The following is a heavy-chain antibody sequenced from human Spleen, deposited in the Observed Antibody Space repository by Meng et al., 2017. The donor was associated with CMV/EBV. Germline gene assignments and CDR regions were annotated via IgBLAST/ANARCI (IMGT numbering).Heavy chain of an antibody. CDR3: AHRDYCSGGTCTFDY. J-gene: IGHJ4*02. D-gene: IGHD2-15*01. Sequence: QITLKESGPTLVKPTQTLTLTCTFSGFSLSTSGLGVAWIRQPPGKALEWLALIYWDDDKRYSPSLKSRLTITKDTSKNQVVLTMTNMDPVDTATYYCAHRDYCSGGTCTFDYWGQGTLVTVSS. CDR2: IYWDDDK. CDR1: GFSLSTSGLG. V-gene: IGHV2-5*02.